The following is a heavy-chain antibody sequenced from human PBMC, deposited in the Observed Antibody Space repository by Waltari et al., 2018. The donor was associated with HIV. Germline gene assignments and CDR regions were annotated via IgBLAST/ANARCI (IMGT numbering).Heavy chain of an antibody. CDR1: GFTVRTNY. CDR3: AREYNPVTTTSYYFDY. Sequence: EVQLVESGGGSVQPGGSLRLSCAASGFTVRTNYMSWVRQAPGKGLKWVSLITDGGTTYYADSVKGRFTISRDTSKNTVHLQMISLRAEDTAVYFCAREYNPVTTTSYYFDYWGQGTLVTVSS. V-gene: IGHV3-66*01. J-gene: IGHJ4*02. CDR2: ITDGGTT. D-gene: IGHD4-17*01.